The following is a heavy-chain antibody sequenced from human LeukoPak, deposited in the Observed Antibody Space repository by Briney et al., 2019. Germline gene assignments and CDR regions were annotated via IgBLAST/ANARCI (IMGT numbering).Heavy chain of an antibody. CDR1: GYTFTSYA. CDR3: ARSLVGANDFDY. D-gene: IGHD1-26*01. CDR2: INAGNGNT. Sequence: ASVKVSCKASGYTFTSYAMHWVRQAPGQRLEWMGWINAGNGNTKYSQKFQGRVTITRDTSASTAHMELSSLRSEDTAVYYCARSLVGANDFDYWGQGTLVTVSS. V-gene: IGHV1-3*01. J-gene: IGHJ4*02.